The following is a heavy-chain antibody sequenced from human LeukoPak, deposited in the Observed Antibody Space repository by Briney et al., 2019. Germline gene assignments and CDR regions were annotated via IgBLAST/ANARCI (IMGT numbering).Heavy chain of an antibody. CDR2: INPNSGGT. J-gene: IGHJ6*03. CDR3: ARDGSTMVRGVMWNYMDV. CDR1: GYTFTGYY. D-gene: IGHD3-10*01. Sequence: VASVKVSCKASGYTFTGYYMHWVRQAPGQGLEWMGWINPNSGGTNYAQKFQGRVTMTRDTSISTAYMELSRLRSDDTAVYYCARDGSTMVRGVMWNYMDVWGKGTTVTVSS. V-gene: IGHV1-2*02.